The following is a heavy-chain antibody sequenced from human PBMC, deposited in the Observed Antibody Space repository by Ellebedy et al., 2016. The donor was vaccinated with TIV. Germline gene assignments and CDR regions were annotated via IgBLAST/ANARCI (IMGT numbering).Heavy chain of an antibody. V-gene: IGHV1-69*13. Sequence: SVKVSXXASGGTFSSYAFSWVRQAPGQGLEWMGGIIPLLETVNYAPKFQGRVTLTADESTTTVYMVLNSLRPEDTAVYYCARDAYTMRNNDWYLGLDPWGQGTLVTVSS. D-gene: IGHD3-9*01. CDR1: GGTFSSYA. J-gene: IGHJ5*02. CDR2: IIPLLETV. CDR3: ARDAYTMRNNDWYLGLDP.